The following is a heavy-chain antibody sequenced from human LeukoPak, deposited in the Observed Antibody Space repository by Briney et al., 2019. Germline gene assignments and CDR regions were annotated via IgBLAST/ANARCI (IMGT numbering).Heavy chain of an antibody. D-gene: IGHD6-6*01. CDR3: AGGPLGQLYDY. J-gene: IGHJ4*02. CDR1: GYTLTESS. CDR2: IDPEDGET. V-gene: IGHV1-24*01. Sequence: ASVKVSCKVSGYTLTESSLHWVRQAPGKGLEWMGGIDPEDGETIYAQKFQGRVTMTEDTSTDTAYMELTGLRSEDTAVYYCAGGPLGQLYDYWGQGTLVTVSS.